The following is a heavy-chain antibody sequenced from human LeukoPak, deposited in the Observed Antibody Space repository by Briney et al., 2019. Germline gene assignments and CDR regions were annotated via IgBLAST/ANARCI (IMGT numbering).Heavy chain of an antibody. CDR1: GYTISDYY. Sequence: ASVKVSCKSSGYTISDYYLHWVRQAPGQGLEWMGWNNPKNGDTNYAQKFQGRVSMTRDTSISTAYMELSRLTSDDTAVYYCARAGTVMLLDYWGQGTLVTVSS. J-gene: IGHJ4*02. D-gene: IGHD3-16*01. CDR3: ARAGTVMLLDY. CDR2: NNPKNGDT. V-gene: IGHV1-2*02.